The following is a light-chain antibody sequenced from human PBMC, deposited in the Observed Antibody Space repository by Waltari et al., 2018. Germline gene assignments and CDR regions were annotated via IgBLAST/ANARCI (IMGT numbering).Light chain of an antibody. CDR2: NDE. CDR1: SSNIGSNS. J-gene: IGLJ3*02. CDR3: AAWDDSLNGWV. V-gene: IGLV1-44*01. Sequence: QSVLTQPPSASGTPGQSVTISCSGSSSNIGSNSVNWYQQLPGSAPKLLIYNDEHRPSGVPDRFSGSKSGTSASLAISGLQSEDEADYYCAAWDDSLNGWVFG.